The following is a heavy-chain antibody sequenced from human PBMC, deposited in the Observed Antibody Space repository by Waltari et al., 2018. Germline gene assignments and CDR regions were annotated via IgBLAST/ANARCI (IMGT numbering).Heavy chain of an antibody. Sequence: QVQLVQSGAEVKKPGSSVKVSCKASGGTFSSYTISWVRQAPGQGLEWMGRIIPILGIANYAQKCQGRVTITADKSTSTAYMELSSLRSEDTAVYYCARERPGYSSSWYDYWGQGTLVTVSS. CDR2: IIPILGIA. D-gene: IGHD6-13*01. CDR3: ARERPGYSSSWYDY. V-gene: IGHV1-69*08. CDR1: GGTFSSYT. J-gene: IGHJ4*02.